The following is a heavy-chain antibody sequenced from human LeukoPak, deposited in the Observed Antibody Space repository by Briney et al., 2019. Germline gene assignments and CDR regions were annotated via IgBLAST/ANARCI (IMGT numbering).Heavy chain of an antibody. Sequence: SETLSLTCTVSGGSISSSSYYWGWIRQPPGKGLEWIGNIYYSGSTYYNPSLKSRVTISVDTSKNQFSLKLSSVTAADTAVYYCARRYYDILTGYYRYNWFDPWGQGTLVTVSS. D-gene: IGHD3-9*01. CDR2: IYYSGST. CDR3: ARRYYDILTGYYRYNWFDP. J-gene: IGHJ5*02. CDR1: GGSISSSSYY. V-gene: IGHV4-39*01.